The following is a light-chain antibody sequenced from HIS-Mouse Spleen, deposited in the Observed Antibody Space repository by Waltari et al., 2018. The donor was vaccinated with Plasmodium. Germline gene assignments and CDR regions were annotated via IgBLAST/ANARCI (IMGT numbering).Light chain of an antibody. Sequence: AIQMTQSPSSLSASVGDRFTITCRASQGIRNDLGWYQQKPGRAPKLLIYAPSSLQSGVPSRFSGSGSGTDFTLTISSLQPEDFATYYCLQDYNYPYTFGQGTRLEIK. CDR3: LQDYNYPYT. CDR2: APS. J-gene: IGKJ2*01. CDR1: QGIRND. V-gene: IGKV1-6*01.